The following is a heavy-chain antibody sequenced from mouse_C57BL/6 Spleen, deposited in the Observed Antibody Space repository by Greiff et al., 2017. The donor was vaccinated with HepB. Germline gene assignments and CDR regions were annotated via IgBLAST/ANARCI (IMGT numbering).Heavy chain of an antibody. CDR3: ARGSYAMDY. CDR2: INPNNGVT. V-gene: IGHV1-18*01. Sequence: VQLKESGPELVKPGASVKIPCKASGYTFTDYNMDWVKQSHGKSLEWIGDINPNNGVTIYNQKFKGKATLTVDKSSSTAYMELRSLTSEDTAVYYCARGSYAMDYWGQGTSVTVSS. J-gene: IGHJ4*01. CDR1: GYTFTDYN.